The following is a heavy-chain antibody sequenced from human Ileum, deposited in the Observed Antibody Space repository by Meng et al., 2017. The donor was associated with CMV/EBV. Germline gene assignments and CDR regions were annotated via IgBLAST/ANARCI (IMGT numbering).Heavy chain of an antibody. D-gene: IGHD5-24*01. Sequence: CAASGFTFSSYAMHWVRQAPGKGLEWVAVISYDGSNKYYADSVKGRFTISRDNSKNTLYLQMNSLRAEDTAVYYCARDQEMATTTGYWGQGTLVTVSS. CDR3: ARDQEMATTTGY. J-gene: IGHJ4*02. V-gene: IGHV3-30*04. CDR1: GFTFSSYA. CDR2: ISYDGSNK.